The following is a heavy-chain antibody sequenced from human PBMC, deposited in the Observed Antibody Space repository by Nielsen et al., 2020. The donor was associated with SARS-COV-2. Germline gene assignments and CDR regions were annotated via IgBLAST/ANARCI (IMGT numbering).Heavy chain of an antibody. V-gene: IGHV3-30-3*01. J-gene: IGHJ4*02. CDR1: GFTFSSYA. CDR2: ISYDGSNK. CDR3: ARGDDY. Sequence: GESLKISCAASGFTFSSYAMHWVRQAPGKGLEWVAVISYDGSNKYYADSVKGRFTISRDNSKNTLYLQMNSLRAEDTAVYYCARGDDYWGQGTLVTVSS.